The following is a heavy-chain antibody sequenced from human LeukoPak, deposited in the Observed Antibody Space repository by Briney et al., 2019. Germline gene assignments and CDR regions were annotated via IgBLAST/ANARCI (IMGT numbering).Heavy chain of an antibody. CDR3: ARVKSYYYDSSGYALPYYYFGY. D-gene: IGHD3-22*01. V-gene: IGHV4-39*07. CDR2: INHSGST. Sequence: PSETLSLTCTVSGGSISSSSYYWSWIRQPPGKGLEWIGEINHSGSTNYNPSLKSRVTISVDTSKNQFSLKLSSVTAADTAVYYCARVKSYYYDSSGYALPYYYFGYWGQGTLVTVSS. CDR1: GGSISSSSYY. J-gene: IGHJ4*02.